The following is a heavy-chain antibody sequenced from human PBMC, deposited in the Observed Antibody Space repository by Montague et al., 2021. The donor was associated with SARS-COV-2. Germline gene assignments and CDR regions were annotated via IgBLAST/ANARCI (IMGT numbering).Heavy chain of an antibody. CDR2: IYYSGST. V-gene: IGHV4-31*03. D-gene: IGHD2-2*01. CDR3: ARNPRPAAMWGWFDP. CDR1: GGSISSGGYY. J-gene: IGHJ5*02. Sequence: TLSLTCTVSGGSISSGGYYWSWIRQHPGKGLEWIGYIYYSGSTYYNPSLKSRVTISVATSKNQFSLKLSSVTAADTAVYYCARNPRPAAMWGWFDPWGQGTLVTVSS.